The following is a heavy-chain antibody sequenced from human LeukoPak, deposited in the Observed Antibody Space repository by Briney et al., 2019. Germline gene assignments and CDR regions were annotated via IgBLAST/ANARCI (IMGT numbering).Heavy chain of an antibody. V-gene: IGHV3-23*01. J-gene: IGHJ4*02. D-gene: IGHD3-22*01. CDR2: ISGSGGST. Sequence: GASLRLSCAASGFTFSSYAMSWVRQAPGKGLEWVSAISGSGGSTYYADSVKGRFTISRDNSKNTLYLQMNSPRAEDTAVYYCAKEGAHYYDSSGYRGGFDYWGQGTLVTVSS. CDR3: AKEGAHYYDSSGYRGGFDY. CDR1: GFTFSSYA.